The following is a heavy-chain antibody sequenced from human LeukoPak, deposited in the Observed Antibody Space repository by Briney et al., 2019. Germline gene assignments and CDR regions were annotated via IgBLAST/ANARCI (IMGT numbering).Heavy chain of an antibody. CDR3: ARVSSSWYQDWYFDL. J-gene: IGHJ2*01. V-gene: IGHV4-34*01. CDR1: GGSLSGFN. Sequence: PSETLSLTCAVYGGSLSGFNWSWIRQPPGKGLEWIGEINHSGSANYKPSLKSRVTMSVDTSRNQFSLKLNSVTAADTAVYYCARVSSSWYQDWYFDLWGRGTLVTVSS. D-gene: IGHD6-13*01. CDR2: INHSGSA.